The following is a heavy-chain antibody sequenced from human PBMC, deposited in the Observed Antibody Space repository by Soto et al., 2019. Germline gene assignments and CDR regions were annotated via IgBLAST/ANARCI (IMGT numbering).Heavy chain of an antibody. CDR1: GYTFTSHG. Sequence: QVQLVQSGAEVKKPGASVKVCCKTSGYTFTSHGISWVRQAPGQGLEWMGWISPYNGDTNYAQKLQGRVSVTTDSSTRTAYTELRSLRSEDTAVYYCARMVRGSTVGYYYYMDVWGKGTTVTVSS. V-gene: IGHV1-18*01. CDR3: ARMVRGSTVGYYYYMDV. D-gene: IGHD3-10*01. J-gene: IGHJ6*03. CDR2: ISPYNGDT.